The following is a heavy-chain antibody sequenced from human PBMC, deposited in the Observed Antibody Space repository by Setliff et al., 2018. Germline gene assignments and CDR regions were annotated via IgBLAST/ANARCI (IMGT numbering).Heavy chain of an antibody. CDR1: GFTFRSYW. CDR3: VRVPYYYYYYMDV. V-gene: IGHV3-7*01. CDR2: IKKDGSIK. Sequence: GGSLRLSCAASGFTFRSYWMSWVRQAPGKGLEWVANIKKDGSIKYYLDSVRGRFTISRDNAKNSLYLQMNGLRAEDTAVYYCVRVPYYYYYYMDVWGKGSTVTVSS. J-gene: IGHJ6*03.